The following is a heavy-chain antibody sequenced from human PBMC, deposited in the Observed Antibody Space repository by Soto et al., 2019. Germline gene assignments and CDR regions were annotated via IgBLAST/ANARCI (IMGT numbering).Heavy chain of an antibody. Sequence: ASVKVSCKASGYTFTGYYMHWVRQAPGQGLEWMGWINPNSGGTNYAQKFQGWVTMTRDTSISTAYMELSRLRSDDTAVYYCASSPPPRGMGYYGMDVWGQGTTVTVSS. V-gene: IGHV1-2*04. CDR1: GYTFTGYY. CDR3: ASSPPPRGMGYYGMDV. CDR2: INPNSGGT. J-gene: IGHJ6*02. D-gene: IGHD3-10*01.